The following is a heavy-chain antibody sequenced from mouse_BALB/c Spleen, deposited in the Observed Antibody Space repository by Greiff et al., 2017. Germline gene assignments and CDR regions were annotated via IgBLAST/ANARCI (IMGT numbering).Heavy chain of an antibody. CDR1: GFTFSSYG. Sequence: EVQLVESGGDLVKPGGSLKLSCAASGFTFSSYGMSWVRQTPDKRLEWVATISSGGSYTYYPDSVKGRFTISRDNAKNTLYLQMSSLKSEDTAMYYCARQGLLRFAYWGQGTLVTVSA. J-gene: IGHJ3*01. V-gene: IGHV5-6*01. CDR2: ISSGGSYT. D-gene: IGHD2-3*01. CDR3: ARQGLLRFAY.